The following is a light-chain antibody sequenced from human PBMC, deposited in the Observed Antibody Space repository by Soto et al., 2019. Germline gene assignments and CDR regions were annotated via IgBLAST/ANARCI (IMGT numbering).Light chain of an antibody. CDR2: AAS. CDR1: QSISSY. V-gene: IGKV1-39*01. J-gene: IGKJ4*01. Sequence: DIQMTQSPSSLSASVGDRVTITCRASQSISSYLNWYQQKPGKAPKLLIYAASSLQSGVPSRFSGSGSGTDFSLTITSLQFEDFATYYCQQSNSFPTFGGGTKVDIK. CDR3: QQSNSFPT.